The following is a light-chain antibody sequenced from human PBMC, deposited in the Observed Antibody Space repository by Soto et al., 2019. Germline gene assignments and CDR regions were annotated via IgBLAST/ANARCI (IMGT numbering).Light chain of an antibody. V-gene: IGLV1-51*01. CDR3: GTWDTTLSGGV. J-gene: IGLJ3*02. CDR1: SSNIGNNY. CDR2: DND. Sequence: QSVLTQPPSVSAAPGQKVTISCSGSSSNIGNNYVSWYQQLPGTAPKLLIYDNDKRPSGIPDRFSGSKSGTSATLGITGLQTGDEADYYCGTWDTTLSGGVFGGGTKLTVL.